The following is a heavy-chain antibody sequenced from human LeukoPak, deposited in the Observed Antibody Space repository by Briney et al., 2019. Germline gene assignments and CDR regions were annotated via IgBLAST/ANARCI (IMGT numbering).Heavy chain of an antibody. CDR1: GFTFSSYA. D-gene: IGHD3-9*01. CDR3: AKRGYDILTGTYYFDY. CDR2: ISGSGGST. Sequence: GGSLRLSCAASGFTFSSYAMSWVRQAPGKGLEWVSAISGSGGSTYYADFVKGRFTISRDNSKNTLYLQMNSLRAEDTAVYYCAKRGYDILTGTYYFDYWGQGTLVTVSS. J-gene: IGHJ4*02. V-gene: IGHV3-23*01.